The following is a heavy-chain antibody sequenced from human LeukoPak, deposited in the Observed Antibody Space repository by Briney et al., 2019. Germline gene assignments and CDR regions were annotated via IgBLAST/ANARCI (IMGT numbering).Heavy chain of an antibody. V-gene: IGHV4-39*01. D-gene: IGHD3-22*01. CDR2: IYYSRST. CDR1: GGSISSSSYY. J-gene: IGHJ2*01. Sequence: PSETLSLACTVSGGSISSSSYYWGWIRQPPGKGLEWIGSIYYSRSTYYNPSLKSRVTISVDTSKNQFSLKLSSVTAADTAVYYCARGVTMIVVVIHDWYFDLWGRGTLVTVSS. CDR3: ARGVTMIVVVIHDWYFDL.